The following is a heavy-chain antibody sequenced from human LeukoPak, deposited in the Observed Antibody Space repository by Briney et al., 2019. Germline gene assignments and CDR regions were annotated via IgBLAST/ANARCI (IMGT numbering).Heavy chain of an antibody. CDR2: IYYSGST. D-gene: IGHD6-19*01. J-gene: IGHJ4*02. CDR3: ARRAGPFDY. V-gene: IGHV4-39*01. Sequence: SETLSLTCTVSGGSISSSSYYWGWIRQPPGKGLEWIGSIYYSGSTYYNPSLKSRVTISVDTSKNQFSLKLSSVTAADTAVYYCARRAGPFDYWGQGTLVIVSS. CDR1: GGSISSSSYY.